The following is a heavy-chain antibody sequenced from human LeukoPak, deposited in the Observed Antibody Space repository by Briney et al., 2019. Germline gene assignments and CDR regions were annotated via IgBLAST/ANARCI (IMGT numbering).Heavy chain of an antibody. V-gene: IGHV3-23*01. J-gene: IGHJ4*02. CDR1: GFTFSSYA. D-gene: IGHD2-15*01. CDR2: ISGSGGST. CDR3: AKDGPDIVVVVAATYVSYYFDY. Sequence: QTGGSLRLSCAASGFTFSSYAMSWVRQAPGKGLEWVSAISGSGGSTYYADSVKGRFTISRDNSKNTLYLQMNSLRAEDTAVYYCAKDGPDIVVVVAATYVSYYFDYWGQGTLVTVSS.